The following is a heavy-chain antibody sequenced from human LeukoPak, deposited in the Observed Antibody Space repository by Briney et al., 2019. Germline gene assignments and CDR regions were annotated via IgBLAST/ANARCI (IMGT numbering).Heavy chain of an antibody. CDR2: IYPGDSDT. CDR3: ARHKGIAAATSRGYFDY. Sequence: GESLRISCKGSGYSLTSYWIGWVRQLPGKGLEWMGIIYPGDSDTRYSPSFQGQVTISADKSISTAYLQWSSLKASDTAMYYCARHKGIAAATSRGYFDYWGQGTLVTVSS. D-gene: IGHD6-13*01. CDR1: GYSLTSYW. J-gene: IGHJ4*02. V-gene: IGHV5-51*01.